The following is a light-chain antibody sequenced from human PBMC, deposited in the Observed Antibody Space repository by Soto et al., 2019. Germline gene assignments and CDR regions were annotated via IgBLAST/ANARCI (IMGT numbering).Light chain of an antibody. Sequence: EIVLTQSPGTLSLSPGERATLSCRASQSVAGLFLAWYQQKPGQAPRLLIDGSSNRATGIPERFSGSRSGTELTLTISRLEPEDFAVYYCQHYGTSPGFTCGRGTKVDI. CDR3: QHYGTSPGFT. CDR1: QSVAGLF. J-gene: IGKJ3*01. V-gene: IGKV3-20*01. CDR2: GSS.